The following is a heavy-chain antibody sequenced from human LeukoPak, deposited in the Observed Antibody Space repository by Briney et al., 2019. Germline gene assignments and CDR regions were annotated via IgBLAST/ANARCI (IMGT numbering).Heavy chain of an antibody. Sequence: ASVKVSCKASGYTFTSFGISWVRQAPGQGLEWMGWISAYNGNTNYAQKLQGRVTMTTDTSTSTAYMELRSLRSDDTAVYYCAIITMVRGVTAEAYYYYSMDVWGQGTTVTVSS. V-gene: IGHV1-18*01. CDR3: AIITMVRGVTAEAYYYYSMDV. D-gene: IGHD3-10*01. J-gene: IGHJ6*02. CDR2: ISAYNGNT. CDR1: GYTFTSFG.